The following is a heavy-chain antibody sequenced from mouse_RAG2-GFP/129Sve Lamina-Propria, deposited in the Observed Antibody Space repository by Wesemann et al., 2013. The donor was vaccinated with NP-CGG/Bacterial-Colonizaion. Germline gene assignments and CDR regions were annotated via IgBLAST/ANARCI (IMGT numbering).Heavy chain of an antibody. CDR1: GFTFSSYA. CDR3: ARDLGVNY. CDR2: ISDGGSYT. V-gene: IGHV5-4*01. J-gene: IGHJ2*01. D-gene: IGHD4-1*01. Sequence: EYGGGLVKPGGSLKLSCAASGFTFSSYAMSWVRQTPEKRLEWVATISDGGSYTYYPDNVKGRFTISRDNAKNNLYLQMSHLKSEDTAMYYCARDLGVNYWGQGTTLTVSS.